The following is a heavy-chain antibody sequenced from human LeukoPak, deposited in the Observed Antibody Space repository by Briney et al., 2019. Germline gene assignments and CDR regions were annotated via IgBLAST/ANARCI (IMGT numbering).Heavy chain of an antibody. J-gene: IGHJ4*02. D-gene: IGHD1-1*01. CDR2: ISGNSGDI. CDR1: GFNFSSYG. CDR3: ARDPRTVRI. Sequence: GGSLRLSCAASGFNFSSYGMSWVRQAPGKGLEWLSYISGNSGDINYADSVKGRFTISRDNAKNSLYLQMNSLRVEDTAVYYCARDPRTVRIWGQGTLVTVSS. V-gene: IGHV3-21*01.